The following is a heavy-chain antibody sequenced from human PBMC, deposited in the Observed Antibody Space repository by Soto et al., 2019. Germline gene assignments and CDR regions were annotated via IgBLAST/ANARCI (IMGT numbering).Heavy chain of an antibody. D-gene: IGHD4-4*01. CDR2: ISGSGCST. CDR1: GFTFSSYA. V-gene: IGHV3-23*01. J-gene: IGHJ4*02. CDR3: ANGGSNYYLDY. Sequence: GGSLRLSCAASGFTFSSYAMSWVRQAPGKGLEWVSAISGSGCSTYYADSVKGRCTISRDNSKNTLYLQMNSLRAEDTAVYYCANGGSNYYLDYWGQGTLVTVSS.